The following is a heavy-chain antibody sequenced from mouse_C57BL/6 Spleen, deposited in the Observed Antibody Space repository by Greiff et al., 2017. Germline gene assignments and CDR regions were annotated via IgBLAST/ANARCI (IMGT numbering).Heavy chain of an antibody. CDR1: GYTFTSYW. J-gene: IGHJ1*03. CDR3: ARLTSFTTVVATKYFDV. V-gene: IGHV1-50*01. CDR2: IDPSDSYT. Sequence: QVQLQQPGAELVKPGASVKLSCKASGYTFTSYWMQWVKQRPGQGLEWIGEIDPSDSYTNYNQKFKGKATLTVDTSSSTAYMQLSSLTSEDSAVYYCARLTSFTTVVATKYFDVWGTGTTVTVSS. D-gene: IGHD1-1*01.